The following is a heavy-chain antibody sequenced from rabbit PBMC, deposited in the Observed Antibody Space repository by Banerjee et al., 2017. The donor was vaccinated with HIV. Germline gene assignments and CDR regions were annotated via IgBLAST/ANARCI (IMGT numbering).Heavy chain of an antibody. CDR2: IYSGSGST. CDR1: GFSFSSGYD. CDR3: AREIPATGSYEL. J-gene: IGHJ4*01. Sequence: QSLEESGGGLVKPGASLTLTCTASGFSFSSGYDMCWVRQAPGKGLEWIACIYSGSGSTYYANWAKGRFTVSKTSSTTVTLQMTSLTAADTATYFCAREIPATGSYELWGQGTLVTVS. D-gene: IGHD5-1*01. V-gene: IGHV1S40*01.